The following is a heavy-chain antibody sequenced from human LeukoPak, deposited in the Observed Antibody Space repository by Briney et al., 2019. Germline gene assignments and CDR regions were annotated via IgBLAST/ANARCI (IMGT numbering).Heavy chain of an antibody. CDR2: INWNGDST. J-gene: IGHJ4*02. CDR3: ARDLRVVITGSFDS. D-gene: IGHD3-22*01. CDR1: GFSFDEYG. V-gene: IGHV3-20*04. Sequence: PGGSLRLSCAASGFSFDEYGLTWVRHAPGKGLEWVSGINWNGDSTDYADSVKGRFTISRDNAKNSLYLQMNSLRAEDTALYYCARDLRVVITGSFDSWGQGTLVTVSS.